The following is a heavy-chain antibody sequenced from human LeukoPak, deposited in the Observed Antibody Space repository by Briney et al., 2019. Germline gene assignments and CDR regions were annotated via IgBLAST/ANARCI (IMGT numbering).Heavy chain of an antibody. CDR1: GYSSATYW. V-gene: IGHV5-51*01. CDR2: FYPGDADT. D-gene: IGHD6-19*01. Sequence: GESLKISCKGSGYSSATYWIGWVRQMPGKGLEWMGIFYPGDADTRYSPSFQGQVTISADKSISTAYLQWSSLKASGTAMYYCATVPGGSSDWPYWGQGTLVTVSS. CDR3: ATVPGGSSDWPY. J-gene: IGHJ4*02.